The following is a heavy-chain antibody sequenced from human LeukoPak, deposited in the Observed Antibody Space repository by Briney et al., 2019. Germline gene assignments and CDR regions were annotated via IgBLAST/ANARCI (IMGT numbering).Heavy chain of an antibody. Sequence: GGSLRLSCAASGFTFSSYSMNWVRQAPGKGLEWVSSISSSSSYIYYADSVKGRFTISRDNAKNSLYLQMNSLRAEDTAVYYCAKLQSGGLRTYYGMDVWGQGTTVTVSS. CDR1: GFTFSSYS. D-gene: IGHD4-23*01. CDR2: ISSSSSYI. V-gene: IGHV3-21*04. J-gene: IGHJ6*02. CDR3: AKLQSGGLRTYYGMDV.